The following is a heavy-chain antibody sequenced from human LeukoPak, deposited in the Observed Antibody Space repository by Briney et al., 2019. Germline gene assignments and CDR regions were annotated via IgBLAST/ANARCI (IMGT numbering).Heavy chain of an antibody. J-gene: IGHJ3*02. Sequence: GGSLRLSCAASGFTSSSYSMNWVRQAPGKGLEWVSSISSSSSYIYYADSVKGRFTISRDNAKNSLYLQMNSLRAEDTAVYYCARWYYETGYDAFDIWGQGTMVTVSS. V-gene: IGHV3-21*01. CDR3: ARWYYETGYDAFDI. D-gene: IGHD3-22*01. CDR1: GFTSSSYS. CDR2: ISSSSSYI.